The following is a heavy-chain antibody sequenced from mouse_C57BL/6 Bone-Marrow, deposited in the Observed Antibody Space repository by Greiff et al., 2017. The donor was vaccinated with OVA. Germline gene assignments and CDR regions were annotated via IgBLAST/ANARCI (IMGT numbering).Heavy chain of an antibody. J-gene: IGHJ3*01. CDR2: INPNNGGT. Sequence: EVQLQQSGPELVKPGASVKISCKASGYTFTDYYMNWVKQSHGKSLEWIGDINPNNGGTSYNQKFKGKATLTVDKSSSTAYMELRSLTSEDSAVYYCARSLYYCGSSWFAYWGQGTLVTVSA. D-gene: IGHD1-1*01. CDR3: ARSLYYCGSSWFAY. CDR1: GYTFTDYY. V-gene: IGHV1-26*01.